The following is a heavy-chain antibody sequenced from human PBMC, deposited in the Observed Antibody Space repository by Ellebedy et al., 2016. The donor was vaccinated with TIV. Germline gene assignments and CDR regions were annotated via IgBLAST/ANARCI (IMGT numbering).Heavy chain of an antibody. CDR2: IYPDGGA. CDR1: GFTVSSHY. Sequence: GEFLKISXPASGFTVSSHYMNWVRQAPGKGLEWVSIIYPDGGAYYAGSVKGRFTISRDSSQNSLSLQMNSLRVDDTAVYYCARATLYNRGDDWGQGTLVTVSA. D-gene: IGHD1-1*01. J-gene: IGHJ4*02. V-gene: IGHV3-53*01. CDR3: ARATLYNRGDD.